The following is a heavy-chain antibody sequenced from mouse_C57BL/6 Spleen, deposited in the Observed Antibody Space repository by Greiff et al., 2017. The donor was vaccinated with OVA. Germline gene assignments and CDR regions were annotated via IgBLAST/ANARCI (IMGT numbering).Heavy chain of an antibody. CDR1: GYTFTDYY. CDR3: ASSDYTSCDY. D-gene: IGHD2-12*01. J-gene: IGHJ2*01. V-gene: IGHV1-26*01. Sequence: EVQLQQSGPELVKPGASVKISCKASGYTFTDYYMNWVKQSHGKSLEWIGDINPNNGGTSYNQKFKGKATLTVDKSSSTAYMELRSLTSEDSAVYYCASSDYTSCDYWGQGTTLTVSS. CDR2: INPNNGGT.